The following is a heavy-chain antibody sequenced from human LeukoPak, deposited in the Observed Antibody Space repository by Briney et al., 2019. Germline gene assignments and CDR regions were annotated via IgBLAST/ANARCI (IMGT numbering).Heavy chain of an antibody. D-gene: IGHD6-19*01. J-gene: IGHJ5*02. V-gene: IGHV4-4*07. CDR1: GGSIINHY. CDR3: ARDVRYASGWSTPES. Sequence: SETLSLTCTVSGGSIINHYWSWVRQPAGKGLEWIGRIYSSGSANYSPSLKSRVSMSIDTSNNYFSLNLTSVTAADTALYFCARDVRYASGWSTPESWGPGTLVTVSS. CDR2: IYSSGSA.